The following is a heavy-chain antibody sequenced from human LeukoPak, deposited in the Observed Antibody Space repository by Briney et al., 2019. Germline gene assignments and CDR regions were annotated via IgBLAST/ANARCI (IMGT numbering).Heavy chain of an antibody. CDR3: GKDYKLREARFFDL. J-gene: IGHJ2*01. CDR1: GFTFSSHA. D-gene: IGHD3-10*01. V-gene: IGHV3-23*01. Sequence: GGSLRLSCAASGFTFSSHAMSWVRQAPGKGPEWVSGIIESGGGTHYADSVKGQFTIFRDNSKNMVYLQMNSLRVEDTAIYYCGKDYKLREARFFDLWGRGTLVTVSS. CDR2: IIESGGGT.